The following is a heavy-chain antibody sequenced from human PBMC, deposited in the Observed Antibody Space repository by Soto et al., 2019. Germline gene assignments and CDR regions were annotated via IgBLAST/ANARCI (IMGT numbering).Heavy chain of an antibody. J-gene: IGHJ3*02. Sequence: PSETVSLTCVVSGGSFSTYYYSWIRQSPGKGLEWIGEINHNVNNNYSPSLKSRVTMSLDTSKDQFSLKLTSVTAADTAVYYCARGGSNDWQVAFDIWGQGTMVTVS. CDR1: GGSFSTYY. CDR3: ARGGSNDWQVAFDI. D-gene: IGHD3-9*01. V-gene: IGHV4-34*01. CDR2: INHNVNN.